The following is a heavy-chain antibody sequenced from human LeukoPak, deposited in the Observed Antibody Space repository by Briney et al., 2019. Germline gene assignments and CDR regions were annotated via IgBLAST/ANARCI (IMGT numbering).Heavy chain of an antibody. CDR2: ISSSSSYI. D-gene: IGHD5-12*01. CDR1: GFTFSSYA. CDR3: ARAVGVIVAIDY. V-gene: IGHV3-21*01. Sequence: GGSLRLSCAASGFTFSSYAMHWVRQAPGKGLEWVSSISSSSSYIYYADSVKGRFTISRDNAKNSLYLQMNSLRAEDTAVYYCARAVGVIVAIDYWGQGTLVTVSS. J-gene: IGHJ4*02.